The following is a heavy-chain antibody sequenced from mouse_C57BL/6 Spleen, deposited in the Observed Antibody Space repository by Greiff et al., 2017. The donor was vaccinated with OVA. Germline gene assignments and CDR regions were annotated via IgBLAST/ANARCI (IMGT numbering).Heavy chain of an antibody. CDR2: INPYNGDT. CDR3: AREWYGYGFAY. J-gene: IGHJ3*01. D-gene: IGHD2-2*01. V-gene: IGHV1-20*01. Sequence: EVQLQQSGPELVKPGDSVKISCKASGYSFTGYFMNWVMQSHGKSLEWIGRINPYNGDTFYNQKFKGKATLTVDKSSSTAHMELRSLTSEDSVVYYCAREWYGYGFAYWGQGTVVTVAA. CDR1: GYSFTGYF.